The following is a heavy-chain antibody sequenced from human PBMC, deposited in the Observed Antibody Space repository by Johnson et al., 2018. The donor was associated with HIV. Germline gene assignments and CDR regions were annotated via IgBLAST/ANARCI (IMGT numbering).Heavy chain of an antibody. J-gene: IGHJ3*01. D-gene: IGHD3-16*01. Sequence: VQLVESGGGVVQPGRSLRLSCEASGFTFSSYGMHWVRQAPGKGLEWVAVIWYDGSNKYYADSVKGRFTISRDNSKNTLYLQMNSLRAEDTAVYYCARGGGNGGGDAFDFWGQGTMVTVSS. CDR3: ARGGGNGGGDAFDF. CDR2: IWYDGSNK. CDR1: GFTFSSYG. V-gene: IGHV3-33*01.